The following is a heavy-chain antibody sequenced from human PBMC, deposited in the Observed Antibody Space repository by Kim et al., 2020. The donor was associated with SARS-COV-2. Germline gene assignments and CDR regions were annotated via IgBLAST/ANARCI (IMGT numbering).Heavy chain of an antibody. CDR2: IYKDGSA. CDR3: ARHAGSRGYYGSASYYYLDF. V-gene: IGHV4-39*01. D-gene: IGHD3-10*01. Sequence: SETLSLTCTVSGGSMNSGTYYWGWIRQAPGMGLEWIGNIYKDGSAYNNPSLKSRVTISVDPSTNQFSLQLRYVTAADTSVYYCARHAGSRGYYGSASYYYLDFWGQGTRVTVSS. J-gene: IGHJ4*02. CDR1: GGSMNSGTYY.